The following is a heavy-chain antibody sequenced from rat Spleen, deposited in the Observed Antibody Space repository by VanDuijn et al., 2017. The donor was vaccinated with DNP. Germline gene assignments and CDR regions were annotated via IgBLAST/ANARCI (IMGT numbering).Heavy chain of an antibody. CDR2: ISYDGVST. V-gene: IGHV5-22*01. CDR3: ARHVLPLRVWDY. D-gene: IGHD1-4*01. Sequence: EVQLVESGGGLVQPGRSLKLSCAASGFTFSAYYMAWVRLAPAKGLEWVAYISYDGVSTYNGGSVKDRFTISRYIEKSTLYLEMNSLRSEDMATYYCARHVLPLRVWDYWGQGVMVTVSS. CDR1: GFTFSAYY. J-gene: IGHJ2*01.